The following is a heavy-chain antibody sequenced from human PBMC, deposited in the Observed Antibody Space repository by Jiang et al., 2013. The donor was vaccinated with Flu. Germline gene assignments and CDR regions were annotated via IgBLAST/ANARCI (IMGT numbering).Heavy chain of an antibody. CDR1: TFTSYY. V-gene: IGHV1-46*03. Sequence: TFTSYYMHWVRQAPGQGLEWMGIINPSGGSTSYAQKFQGRVTMTRDTSTSTVYMELSSLRSEDTAVYYCAREFTMIVVGLDAFDIWGQGTMVTVSS. CDR3: AREFTMIVVGLDAFDI. CDR2: INPSGGST. D-gene: IGHD3-22*01. J-gene: IGHJ3*02.